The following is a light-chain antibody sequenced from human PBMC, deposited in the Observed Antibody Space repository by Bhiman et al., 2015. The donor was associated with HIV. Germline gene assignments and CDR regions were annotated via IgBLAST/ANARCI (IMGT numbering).Light chain of an antibody. Sequence: SYELSQPPSVSVSPGQTARITCSGDRLPQQYAYWYQQKPGQSPVLVIYQDMKRPSGIPERFSGSNSGNTATLTITGTQAMDEADYYCQAWDSSSHVVFGGGTKLTVL. CDR1: RLPQQY. CDR3: QAWDSSSHVV. J-gene: IGLJ2*01. CDR2: QDM. V-gene: IGLV3-1*01.